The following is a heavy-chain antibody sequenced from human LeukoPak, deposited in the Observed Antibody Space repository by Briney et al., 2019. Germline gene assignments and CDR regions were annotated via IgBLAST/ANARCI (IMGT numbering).Heavy chain of an antibody. D-gene: IGHD1-7*01. CDR3: ARLYGNFQNYYDY. V-gene: IGHV4-39*07. CDR1: AGSISSISYY. CDR2: IYYRGST. Sequence: SETLSLTCTVSAGSISSISYYWGWIRQPRGKGLEWIGHIYYRGSTFYNPTRRGRVTISVDTSKNHFSVKLTSVTTADTAVYYCARLYGNFQNYYDYWGQGTLVTVSS. J-gene: IGHJ4*02.